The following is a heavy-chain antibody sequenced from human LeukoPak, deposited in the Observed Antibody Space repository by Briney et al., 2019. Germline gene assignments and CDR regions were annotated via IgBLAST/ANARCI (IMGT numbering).Heavy chain of an antibody. V-gene: IGHV3-64*01. CDR3: ARVESSGSRAFDI. D-gene: IGHD6-19*01. CDR1: GFTFSSYA. CDR2: ISSNGDST. J-gene: IGHJ3*02. Sequence: PGGSLRLSCAASGFTFSSYAMHWVRQAPGKGLEYVSAISSNGDSTFYANSVKGRFTISRDNSKNTLYLQMGSLRVEDMAVYYCARVESSGSRAFDIWGQGTMVTVSS.